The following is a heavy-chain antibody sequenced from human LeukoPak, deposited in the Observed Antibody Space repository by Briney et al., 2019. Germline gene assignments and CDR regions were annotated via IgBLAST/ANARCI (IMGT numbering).Heavy chain of an antibody. J-gene: IGHJ4*02. CDR2: INPSSGGT. Sequence: ASVKVSYKASGYTFTGYYVHWVRQAPGQGLEWMGWINPSSGGTNYAQKFQGRVTITRDTSISTAYLELSRLRSDDTAVYYCARSYRGRRFDYWGQGTLVTVSS. V-gene: IGHV1-2*02. CDR3: ARSYRGRRFDY. CDR1: GYTFTGYY. D-gene: IGHD2-21*01.